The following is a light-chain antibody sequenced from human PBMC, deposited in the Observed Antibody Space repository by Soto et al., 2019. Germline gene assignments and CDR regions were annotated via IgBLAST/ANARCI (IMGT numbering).Light chain of an antibody. CDR1: SSNIGAGYD. V-gene: IGLV1-40*01. CDR3: QSYDSSLSAWV. J-gene: IGLJ3*02. CDR2: GNS. Sequence: QSVLTQPPSVSGAPGQRVTISCTGSSSNIGAGYDVHWYHQLPGTAPKLLIYGNSNRPSGVPDRFSGSKSGTSASLAITGLQAEDEADYYCQSYDSSLSAWVFGGGTKVTVL.